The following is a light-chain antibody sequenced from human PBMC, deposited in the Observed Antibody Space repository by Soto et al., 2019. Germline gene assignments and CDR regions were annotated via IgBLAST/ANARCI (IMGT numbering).Light chain of an antibody. CDR3: QSYDSSLSGSYV. J-gene: IGLJ1*01. V-gene: IGLV1-40*01. Sequence: QSVLTQPPSVSGAPGQRVTISCTGSSSNIGAGYDVHWYQQLPGTAPKLLIYGNSNRPSGVPDRFSGSKSGTSASLAITGVLAEDEADYYCQSYDSSLSGSYVFGTGTKVTVL. CDR1: SSNIGAGYD. CDR2: GNS.